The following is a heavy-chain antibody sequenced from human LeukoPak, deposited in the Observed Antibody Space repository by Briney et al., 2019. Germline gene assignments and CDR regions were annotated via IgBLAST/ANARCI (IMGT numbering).Heavy chain of an antibody. V-gene: IGHV1-2*02. Sequence: ASVKVSCKASGYTFTGYYIHWVRQAPGQGLEWMGWINPNSGGTNYAQKFQGRVTMTRDTSISTAYMELSRLRSDDTAVYYCASKRSSSSWYEWFYPWGQGTLVTASS. CDR2: INPNSGGT. J-gene: IGHJ5*02. D-gene: IGHD6-13*01. CDR1: GYTFTGYY. CDR3: ASKRSSSSWYEWFYP.